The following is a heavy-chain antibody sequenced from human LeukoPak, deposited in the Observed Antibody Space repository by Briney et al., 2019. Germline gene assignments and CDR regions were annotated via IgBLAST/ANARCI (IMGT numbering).Heavy chain of an antibody. D-gene: IGHD3-3*01. CDR2: MNPNSGNT. CDR3: ARETTTYDFWSGLPTSYYYYMDV. J-gene: IGHJ6*03. Sequence: GASVKVSCKASGYTFTSYGINWVRQATGQGLEWMGWMNPNSGNTGYAQKFQGRVTITRNTSISTAYMELSSLRSEDTAVYYCARETTTYDFWSGLPTSYYYYMDVWGKGTTVTVSS. CDR1: GYTFTSYG. V-gene: IGHV1-8*03.